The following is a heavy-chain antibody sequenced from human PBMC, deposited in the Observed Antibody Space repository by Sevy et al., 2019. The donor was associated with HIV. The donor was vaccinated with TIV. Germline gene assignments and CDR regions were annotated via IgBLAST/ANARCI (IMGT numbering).Heavy chain of an antibody. D-gene: IGHD6-13*01. J-gene: IGHJ4*02. CDR1: GGSFSGYY. Sequence: SETLSLTCAVYGGSFSGYYWSWIRQPPGKGLEWIGEINHSGSTNYNPSLKSRVTISVDTSKNQFSLKLSSVTAADTAVYYCARGSGPKLAAAGKYCFDYWGQGTLVTVSS. CDR2: INHSGST. V-gene: IGHV4-34*01. CDR3: ARGSGPKLAAAGKYCFDY.